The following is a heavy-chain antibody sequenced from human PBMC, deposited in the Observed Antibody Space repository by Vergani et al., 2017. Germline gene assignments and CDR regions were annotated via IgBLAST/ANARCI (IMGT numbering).Heavy chain of an antibody. Sequence: EVQLVESGGGLVQPGGSLRLSCAASGFTVSSNYMSWVRQAPGKGLEWVSVIYSGGSTYYADSVKGRFTISRDNAKNSLYLQMNSLRAEDTAVYYCARDMDYYDSSGYLWGMDVWGQGTTVTVSS. CDR2: IYSGGST. V-gene: IGHV3-66*01. CDR3: ARDMDYYDSSGYLWGMDV. D-gene: IGHD3-22*01. J-gene: IGHJ6*02. CDR1: GFTVSSNY.